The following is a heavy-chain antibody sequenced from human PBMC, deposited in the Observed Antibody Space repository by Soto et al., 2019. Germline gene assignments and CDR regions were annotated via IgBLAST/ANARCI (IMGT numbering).Heavy chain of an antibody. CDR1: GVTFGDNR. J-gene: IGHJ4*02. CDR2: IRSKPYGETT. D-gene: IGHD3-3*01. Sequence: EGQLVASGGGLVQPGRPLRLSCTASGVTFGDNRVNWFRQAPGKGLEWLGYIRSKPYGETTEFAASIQDRFTLSRDDSKGIAYLEMSGLKSEDTALYYCARGMGDYWSGYYPSYFDSWGQGTLVAVSS. CDR3: ARGMGDYWSGYYPSYFDS. V-gene: IGHV3-49*03.